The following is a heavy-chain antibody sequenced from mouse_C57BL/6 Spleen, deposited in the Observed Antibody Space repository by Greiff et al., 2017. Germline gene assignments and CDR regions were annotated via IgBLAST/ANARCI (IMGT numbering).Heavy chain of an antibody. Sequence: VQLKQPGAELVKPGASVKLSCKASGYTFTSYWMHWVKQRPGQGLEWIGMIHPNSGSTNYNEKFKSKATLTVDKSSSTAYMQLSSLTSEDSAVYYCARGYDYDEGRAWFAYWGQGTLVTVSA. D-gene: IGHD2-4*01. CDR3: ARGYDYDEGRAWFAY. J-gene: IGHJ3*01. CDR2: IHPNSGST. V-gene: IGHV1-64*01. CDR1: GYTFTSYW.